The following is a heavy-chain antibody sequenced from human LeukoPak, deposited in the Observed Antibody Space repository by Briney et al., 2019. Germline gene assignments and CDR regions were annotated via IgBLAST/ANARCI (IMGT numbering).Heavy chain of an antibody. CDR1: GGSISSYY. V-gene: IGHV4-59*01. Sequence: SETPSLTCTVSGGSISSYYWSWIRQPPGKGLEWIGYIYYSGSTNYNPSLKSRVTISVDTSKNQFSLKLSSVTAADTAVYYCAREGCSSTSCYRYAFGIWGQGTMVTVSS. CDR2: IYYSGST. J-gene: IGHJ3*02. CDR3: AREGCSSTSCYRYAFGI. D-gene: IGHD2-2*01.